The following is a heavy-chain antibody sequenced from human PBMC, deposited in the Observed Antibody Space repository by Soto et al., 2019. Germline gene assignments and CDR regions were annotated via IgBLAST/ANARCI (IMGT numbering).Heavy chain of an antibody. CDR1: EFTFSTYP. V-gene: IGHV3-30-3*01. D-gene: IGHD3-3*01. J-gene: IGHJ4*02. CDR2: ISYDETNK. Sequence: VLLVESGGGVVQPGRSLRLSCAASEFTFSTYPLHWVRQAPGKGLEWVAVISYDETNKYYADSVKGRFTISRDNSKNTLSLQMHSLRADDTAVYYCARGASDFWGGYPEIHYFDYWGQGTLVTVSS. CDR3: ARGASDFWGGYPEIHYFDY.